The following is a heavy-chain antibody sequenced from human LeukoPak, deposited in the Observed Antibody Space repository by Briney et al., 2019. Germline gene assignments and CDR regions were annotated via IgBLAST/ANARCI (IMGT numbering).Heavy chain of an antibody. J-gene: IGHJ4*02. CDR2: ISHDGSDS. D-gene: IGHD3-10*01. Sequence: PGGSLRLSCVASGFTFSSYGMHWVRQAPGKGLEWVAVISHDGSDSHYADSVKGRFTISRDNSKNTVYLQMSSLRPEDTAVYFCAKELYFGSGSYPDYWGQGTLVRVSS. V-gene: IGHV3-30*18. CDR3: AKELYFGSGSYPDY. CDR1: GFTFSSYG.